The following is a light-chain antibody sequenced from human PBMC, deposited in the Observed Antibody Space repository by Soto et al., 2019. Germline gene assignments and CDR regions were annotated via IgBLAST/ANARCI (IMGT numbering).Light chain of an antibody. V-gene: IGKV1-5*03. CDR3: QQYNSST. CDR1: QSISSW. Sequence: DIRMTQSPSTLSASVGDRVTITCRASQSISSWLAWYQQKPGKAPKLLIYKASSLESGVPSRFSGSGSGTEFTLTISSLQPDDFATYYCQQYNSSTFGQGTRLEIK. CDR2: KAS. J-gene: IGKJ5*01.